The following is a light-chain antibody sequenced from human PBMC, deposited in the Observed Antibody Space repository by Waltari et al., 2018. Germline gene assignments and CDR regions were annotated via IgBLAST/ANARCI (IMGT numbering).Light chain of an antibody. CDR1: SSDIGSQKY. J-gene: IGLJ3*02. V-gene: IGLV2-14*03. Sequence: QSALTQPASVSGSPGQSITMSCTGTSSDIGSQKYVSWYQQHPGKAPKLMIYDVSERPSGVSNRFSGSKSVNSASLAIPGLQAYDEPDYYCCAYTGSVWVFGGGTKLTVL. CDR2: DVS. CDR3: CAYTGSVWV.